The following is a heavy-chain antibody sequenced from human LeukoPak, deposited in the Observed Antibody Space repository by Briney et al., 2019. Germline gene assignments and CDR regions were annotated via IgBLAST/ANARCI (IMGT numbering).Heavy chain of an antibody. J-gene: IGHJ4*02. CDR2: IYSGGLA. CDR3: ASYPSPSNY. Sequence: GGSLRLSCAVSGFTVSNNFMSWVRQAPGRGLEYVSIIYSGGLAYYADSVKGRLTISRDSSKNTLYLQMNSLRAEDTAVYYCASYPSPSNYWGQGTLVTVSS. CDR1: GFTVSNNF. V-gene: IGHV3-53*01.